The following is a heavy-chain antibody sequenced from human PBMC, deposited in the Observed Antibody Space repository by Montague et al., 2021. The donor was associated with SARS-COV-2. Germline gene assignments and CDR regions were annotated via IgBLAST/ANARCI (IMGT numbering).Heavy chain of an antibody. CDR3: ARMPDQVWLDY. CDR2: IDWDDDK. D-gene: IGHD5-18*01. J-gene: IGHJ4*02. V-gene: IGHV2-70*01. Sequence: PALVKPTQTLTLTCTFSGFSLSSSGMCVSWIRQPPGKALEWLAVIDWDDDKSYSTSLKTRLTISKDTSKNQVVLTVTNMDPVDTATYYCARMPDQVWLDYWGQGILVTVSS. CDR1: GFSLSSSGMC.